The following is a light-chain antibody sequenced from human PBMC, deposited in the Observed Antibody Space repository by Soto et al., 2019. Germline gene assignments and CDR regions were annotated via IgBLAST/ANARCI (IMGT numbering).Light chain of an antibody. CDR3: GSWDSSLSAYV. CDR2: GDN. CDR1: RSNIGGDS. V-gene: IGLV1-51*01. J-gene: IGLJ1*01. Sequence: QSLLPQPPSVSASPGQKVTISCSSSRSNIGGDSVSWYPQLPGTATKLLIYGDNKRPSGIPDRFSVSKSGTSATLGITGFQTGDEAYYYCGSWDSSLSAYVFGTGTKV.